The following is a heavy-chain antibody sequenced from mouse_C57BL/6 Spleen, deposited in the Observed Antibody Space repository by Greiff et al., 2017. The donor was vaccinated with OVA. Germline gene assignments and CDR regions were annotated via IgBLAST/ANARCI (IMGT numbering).Heavy chain of an antibody. CDR3: ARSGDPI. Sequence: EVQLQQSGPELVKPGASVKISCKASGYTFTDYYMNWVKQSHGKSLEWIGDINPNNGGTSYNQKFKGKATLTVDKSSSTAYMELRSLTSKDSAVYYCARSGDPIWGQGTLVTVSA. CDR2: INPNNGGT. D-gene: IGHD3-1*01. CDR1: GYTFTDYY. J-gene: IGHJ3*01. V-gene: IGHV1-26*01.